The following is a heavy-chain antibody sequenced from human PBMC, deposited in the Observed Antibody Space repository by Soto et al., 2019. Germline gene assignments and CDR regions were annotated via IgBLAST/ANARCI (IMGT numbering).Heavy chain of an antibody. CDR2: INHSGST. CDR1: GGSFSGYY. D-gene: IGHD2-15*01. J-gene: IGHJ4*02. V-gene: IGHV4-34*01. CDR3: ARGHQSASVPELDY. Sequence: QVQLQQWGAGLLKPSETLSLTCAVYGGSFSGYYWSWIRQPPGKGLEWIGEINHSGSTNYNPSHKSRVTISVDTSKNQFSLKLSSVTAADTAVYYCARGHQSASVPELDYWGQGTLVTVSS.